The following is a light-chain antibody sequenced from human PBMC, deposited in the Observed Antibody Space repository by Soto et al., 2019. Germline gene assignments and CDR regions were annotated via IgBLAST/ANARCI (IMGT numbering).Light chain of an antibody. J-gene: IGLJ2*01. CDR3: YSFAGGATLV. V-gene: IGLV2-23*02. CDR1: SNDIGGYNL. Sequence: QSALTQPASVSGSPGQSITISCTGTSNDIGGYNLVSWYQQHPGKAPKLIIYEANKRPSGVSDRFSGSRSGTTASLTISALQAEDEADYSCYSFAGGATLVFGGGTQLTVL. CDR2: EAN.